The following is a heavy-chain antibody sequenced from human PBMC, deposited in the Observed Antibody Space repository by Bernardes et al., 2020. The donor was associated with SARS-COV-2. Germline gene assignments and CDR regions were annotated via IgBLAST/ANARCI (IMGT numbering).Heavy chain of an antibody. J-gene: IGHJ4*02. CDR2: INPNSGGT. V-gene: IGHV1-2*04. D-gene: IGHD6-13*01. CDR1: GYTFTDYY. CDR3: ARKSQLAAAGTEFDY. Sequence: ASVKVSCRASGYTFTDYYIHWVRQAPGQGLEWMGWINPNSGGTNYAQKFQGWVTMTRDTSITTAYMDLSRLKSDDTAVYYCARKSQLAAAGTEFDYWGQGSLVTVSS.